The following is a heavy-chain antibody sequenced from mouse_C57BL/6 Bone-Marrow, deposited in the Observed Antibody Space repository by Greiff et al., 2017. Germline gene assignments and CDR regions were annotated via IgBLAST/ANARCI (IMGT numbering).Heavy chain of an antibody. Sequence: DVKLVESEGGLVQPGSSMKLSCTASGFTFSDYYMAWVRQVPEKGLEWVANINYDGSSTYSLDSLKSRFIISRDNAKNILYLQMGRLKSEDTATYYWERGSLRRGPYAMDYWGQGTSVTVSS. CDR1: GFTFSDYY. D-gene: IGHD2-12*01. CDR3: ERGSLRRGPYAMDY. CDR2: INYDGSST. J-gene: IGHJ4*01. V-gene: IGHV5-16*01.